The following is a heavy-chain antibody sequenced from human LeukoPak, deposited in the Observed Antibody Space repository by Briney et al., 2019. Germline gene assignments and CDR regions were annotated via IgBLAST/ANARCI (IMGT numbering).Heavy chain of an antibody. V-gene: IGHV3-30*02. D-gene: IGHD2-2*01. CDR3: SSTSAEY. J-gene: IGHJ4*02. Sequence: GGSLRLSCAASGVTFKSYGMHWVRRPPGKGLEWVGFIRNDGSDKYYEDSVKSRFTISRDNSKNILYLQMTNLRTEDTAVDHCSSTSAEYWGQGTPVTVSS. CDR1: GVTFKSYG. CDR2: IRNDGSDK.